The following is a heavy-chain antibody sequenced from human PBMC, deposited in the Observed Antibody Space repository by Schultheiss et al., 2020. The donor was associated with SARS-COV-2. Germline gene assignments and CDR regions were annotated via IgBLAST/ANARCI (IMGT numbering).Heavy chain of an antibody. D-gene: IGHD6-19*01. CDR1: GFTFGDYA. CDR3: TRGVSSGWYQGQRVDFDY. J-gene: IGHJ4*02. V-gene: IGHV3-49*03. CDR2: IRSTAYGGTT. Sequence: GGSLRLSCTASGFTFGDYAMSWFRQAPGKGLEWVGFIRSTAYGGTTEYAAAVQGRFTIARDDSKSIVYLQMNSLKTEDTAVYYCTRGVSSGWYQGQRVDFDYWGQGTLVTVSS.